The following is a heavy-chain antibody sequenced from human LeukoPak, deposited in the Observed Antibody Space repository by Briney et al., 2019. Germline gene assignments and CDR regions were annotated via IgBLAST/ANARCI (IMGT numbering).Heavy chain of an antibody. CDR2: IYTSGST. V-gene: IGHV4-61*02. J-gene: IGHJ3*02. CDR3: ARDTYLAFTMVRPIDAFDI. Sequence: SETLSLTCTVSGGSISSGSYYWSWIRQPAGKGLEWIGRIYTSGSTNYNPSLKSRVTISVDTSKNQFSLKLSSVTAADTAVYYCARDTYLAFTMVRPIDAFDIWGQGTMVTVSS. D-gene: IGHD3-10*01. CDR1: GGSISSGSYY.